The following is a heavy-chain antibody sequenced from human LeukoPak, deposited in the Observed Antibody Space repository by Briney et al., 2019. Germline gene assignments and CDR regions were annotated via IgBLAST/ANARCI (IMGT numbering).Heavy chain of an antibody. CDR2: INPNSGGT. CDR3: ASDFSLAS. V-gene: IGHV1-2*02. CDR1: GFTFSDYY. Sequence: PGGSLRLSCAASGFTFSDYYMSWIRQAPGKGLEGMGWINPNSGGTNYAQKFQGSVTMTSDTSLITAYMELSSLRSDDPAVYYCASDFSLASWGQGTLVTVSS. J-gene: IGHJ4*02. D-gene: IGHD3-3*01.